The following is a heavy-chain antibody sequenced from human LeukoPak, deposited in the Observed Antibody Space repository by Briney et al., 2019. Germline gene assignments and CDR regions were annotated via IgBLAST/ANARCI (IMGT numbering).Heavy chain of an antibody. Sequence: PSETLSLTCTVSGGSISSGAYYWSWIRQPPGKGLEWIGYIYYSGNTYYNPSLKSRLTISVDTSKNQFSLKLSSLTAADTAVYYCARGGNYYDRSGYFGFDYWGLGTLVTVSS. CDR3: ARGGNYYDRSGYFGFDY. J-gene: IGHJ4*02. CDR2: IYYSGNT. V-gene: IGHV4-30-4*01. CDR1: GGSISSGAYY. D-gene: IGHD3-22*01.